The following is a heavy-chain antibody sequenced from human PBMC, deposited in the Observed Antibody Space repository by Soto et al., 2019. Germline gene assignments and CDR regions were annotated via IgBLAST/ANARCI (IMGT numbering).Heavy chain of an antibody. D-gene: IGHD1-1*01. CDR1: GYTFTGYY. Sequence: ASVKVSCTASGYTFTGYYMHWVRQAPGQGLEWMGWMNPSTGDSGYAQKFQGRVTMTSDTSISTAHMELSSLRSEDTAVYYCARRAETNGWNGFGADKYYFDFWGQGTQVTVSS. CDR3: ARRAETNGWNGFGADKYYFDF. J-gene: IGHJ4*02. V-gene: IGHV1-8*02. CDR2: MNPSTGDS.